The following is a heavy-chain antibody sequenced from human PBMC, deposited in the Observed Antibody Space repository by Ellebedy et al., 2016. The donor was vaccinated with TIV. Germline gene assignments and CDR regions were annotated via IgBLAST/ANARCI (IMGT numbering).Heavy chain of an antibody. CDR2: IKSKTDGGTT. J-gene: IGHJ6*02. CDR3: TTDSEGNYYYYGMDV. CDR1: GFTFSNAW. V-gene: IGHV3-15*01. Sequence: GGSLRLSCAASGFTFSNAWMSWVRQAPGKGLEWVGRIKSKTDGGTTDYAAPVKGRFTISRDDSKNTLYLQMNSLKTEDTAVYYCTTDSEGNYYYYGMDVWGQGTTVTVSS.